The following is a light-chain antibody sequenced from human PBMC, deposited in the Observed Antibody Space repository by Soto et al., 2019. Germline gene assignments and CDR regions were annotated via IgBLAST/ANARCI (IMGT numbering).Light chain of an antibody. J-gene: IGKJ1*01. V-gene: IGKV3D-15*01. CDR1: QSISDT. Sequence: EIVMTQSPVTLSVSPGGRATLSCRASQSISDTLAWYQQKPGQAPRLLIYGASNRATGIPDRFSGSGSGTDFTLTISRLEPEDFAVYYCQQYDNWPWTFGQGTKVDI. CDR2: GAS. CDR3: QQYDNWPWT.